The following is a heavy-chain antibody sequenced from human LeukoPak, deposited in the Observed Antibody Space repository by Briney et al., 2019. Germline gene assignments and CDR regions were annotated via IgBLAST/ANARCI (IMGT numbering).Heavy chain of an antibody. V-gene: IGHV3-23*01. D-gene: IGHD2-15*01. Sequence: GGSLRLSCAASGFTFSIYDMTWVRQTPRKGLEWVALISRSGGTTYYADSVKGRFTISRDNSKNTLYLQMNSLRAEDTAEYYCAKRGGTESFYYYYYMDVWGKGTTVTVSS. CDR1: GFTFSIYD. CDR2: ISRSGGTT. J-gene: IGHJ6*03. CDR3: AKRGGTESFYYYYYMDV.